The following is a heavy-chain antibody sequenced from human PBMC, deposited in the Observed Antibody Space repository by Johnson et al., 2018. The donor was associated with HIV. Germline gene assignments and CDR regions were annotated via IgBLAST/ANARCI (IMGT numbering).Heavy chain of an antibody. CDR2: IYSGGST. CDR3: ARGIQPDAFDI. J-gene: IGHJ3*02. V-gene: IGHV3-66*01. D-gene: IGHD2-2*01. CDR1: GFTVSNNY. Sequence: VQLVESGGALVQPGGSLRLSCAASGFTVSNNYMSWVRQAPGKGLEWVSIIYSGGSTYYADSVKGRFTISRDNSKNTLYVQMNSLRAEDTAVYYCARGIQPDAFDIWGQGTMVTVSS.